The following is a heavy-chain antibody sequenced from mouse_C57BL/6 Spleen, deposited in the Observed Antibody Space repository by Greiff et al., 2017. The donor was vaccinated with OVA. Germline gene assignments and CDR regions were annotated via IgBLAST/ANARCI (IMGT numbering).Heavy chain of an antibody. CDR3: AREGVVVDAMDY. CDR2: IHPNSGST. CDR1: GYTFTSYW. D-gene: IGHD1-1*01. Sequence: VQLQQPGAELVKPGASVKLSCKASGYTFTSYWMHWVKQRPGQGLEWIGMIHPNSGSTNYNEKFKSKATLTVDKSSSTAYMQLSSLTSEDSAVYYCAREGVVVDAMDYWGQGTSVTVSS. J-gene: IGHJ4*01. V-gene: IGHV1-64*01.